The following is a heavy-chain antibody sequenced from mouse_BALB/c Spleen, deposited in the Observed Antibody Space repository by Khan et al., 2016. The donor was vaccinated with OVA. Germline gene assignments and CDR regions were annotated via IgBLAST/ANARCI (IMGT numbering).Heavy chain of an antibody. CDR1: GYSFTGYY. V-gene: IGHV1-26*01. J-gene: IGHJ3*01. D-gene: IGHD2-14*01. Sequence: VQLKQSGPDLVKPGASVKMSCKASGYSFTGYYMNWVKQSHGKSLECIGRVNPNTGNTNYNPKFRGKAILIVDTSSSTAYMQLRSLTSEDSAVYYCARGYDFFAYWGQGTLLTVSA. CDR3: ARGYDFFAY. CDR2: VNPNTGNT.